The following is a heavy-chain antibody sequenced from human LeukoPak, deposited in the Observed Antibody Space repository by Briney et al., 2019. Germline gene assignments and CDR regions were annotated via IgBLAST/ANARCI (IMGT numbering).Heavy chain of an antibody. CDR2: ISAYNGNT. CDR1: GYTFTSYG. CDR3: AREGWATIFGVVITGSAFDI. J-gene: IGHJ3*02. V-gene: IGHV1-18*01. D-gene: IGHD3-3*01. Sequence: ASVKVSCKASGYTFTSYGISWVRQAPGQGLEWMGWISAYNGNTNYAQKLQGRVTMTTDTSTSTAYMELRSLRSDDTAVYYCAREGWATIFGVVITGSAFDIWGQGTMVAVSS.